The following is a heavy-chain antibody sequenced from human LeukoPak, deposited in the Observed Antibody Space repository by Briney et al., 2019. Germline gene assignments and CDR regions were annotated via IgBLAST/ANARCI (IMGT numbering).Heavy chain of an antibody. Sequence: GGSLRLSCAASGFSFRNYAMSLVRQAPGKGLEWVSTLSGNNGDTYNADSVKGRFTISRDNSKDTLYLQLNSLRAEDTAVYYCAKTRHDISILDSWGQGTLVTVSS. D-gene: IGHD6-6*01. CDR2: LSGNNGDT. CDR3: AKTRHDISILDS. J-gene: IGHJ4*02. CDR1: GFSFRNYA. V-gene: IGHV3-23*01.